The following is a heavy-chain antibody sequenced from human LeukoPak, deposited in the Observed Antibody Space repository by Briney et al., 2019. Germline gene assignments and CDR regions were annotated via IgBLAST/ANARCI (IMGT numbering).Heavy chain of an antibody. D-gene: IGHD3-10*02. CDR1: GFTFSSYA. CDR3: ARVYNYVFDY. J-gene: IGHJ4*02. Sequence: GGSLRLSCAASGFTFSSYAMSWVRQAPGKGLDWVSAISGSGGNTYYADSVRGRFTISRDNSKNTLYLQMNSLRAEDTAVYYCARVYNYVFDYWGQGTLVTVSS. V-gene: IGHV3-23*01. CDR2: ISGSGGNT.